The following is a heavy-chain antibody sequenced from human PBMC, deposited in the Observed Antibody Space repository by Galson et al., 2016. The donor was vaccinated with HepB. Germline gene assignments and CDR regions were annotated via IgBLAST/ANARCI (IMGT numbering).Heavy chain of an antibody. J-gene: IGHJ6*02. CDR1: GGSIDSTRYY. CDR2: IYYSGNS. D-gene: IGHD6-25*01. CDR3: ARQGASGAWYEAHYYYHIDV. V-gene: IGHV4-39*01. Sequence: SETLSLTCTVTGGSIDSTRYYWGWIRQPPGKGLEWIATIYYSGNSYYNPSLKSRVTISVDTSKKQFSLSLRSVTAADTAVYYCARQGASGAWYEAHYYYHIDVWGRGTTVTVSS.